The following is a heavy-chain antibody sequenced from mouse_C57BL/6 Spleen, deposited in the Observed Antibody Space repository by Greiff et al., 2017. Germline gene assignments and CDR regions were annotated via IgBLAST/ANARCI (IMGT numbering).Heavy chain of an antibody. CDR2: FYPGSGSI. J-gene: IGHJ2*01. V-gene: IGHV1-62-2*01. Sequence: QVQLKESGAELVKPGASVKLSCKASGYTFTEYTIHWVKQRSGQGLEWIGWFYPGSGSIKYNEKFKDKATLTADKSSSTVYMELSRLTSEGSAVYFCARHGGHGYDRGYYFDYWGQGTTLTVSS. D-gene: IGHD2-2*01. CDR1: GYTFTEYT. CDR3: ARHGGHGYDRGYYFDY.